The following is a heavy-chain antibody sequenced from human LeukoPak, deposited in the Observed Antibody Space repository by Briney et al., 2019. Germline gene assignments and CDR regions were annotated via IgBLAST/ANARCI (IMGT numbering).Heavy chain of an antibody. CDR2: IYYSGST. V-gene: IGHV4-59*08. CDR3: ARQRGGSEFDY. D-gene: IGHD6-19*01. CDR1: GGSFSGYY. J-gene: IGHJ4*02. Sequence: KASETLSLTCAVYGGSFSGYYWSWIRQPPGKGLEWIGYIYYSGSTNYNPSLKSRVTISVDTSKNQFSLKLSSVTAADTAVYYCARQRGGSEFDYWGQGTLVTVSS.